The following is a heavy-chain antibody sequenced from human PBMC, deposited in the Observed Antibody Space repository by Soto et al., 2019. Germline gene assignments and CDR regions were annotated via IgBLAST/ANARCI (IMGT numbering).Heavy chain of an antibody. CDR3: AKAGHYDFWSGYPASYYYYYMDV. Sequence: PGGSLRLSCAASGFIFSDYALSWVRQAQGKGLEWVSTISGSGGNTHYADSVKGRITVSRDNSKNSLYLQMSSLRAEDTAVYYCAKAGHYDFWSGYPASYYYYYMDVWGKGTTVPVSS. D-gene: IGHD3-3*01. J-gene: IGHJ6*03. CDR1: GFIFSDYA. CDR2: ISGSGGNT. V-gene: IGHV3-23*01.